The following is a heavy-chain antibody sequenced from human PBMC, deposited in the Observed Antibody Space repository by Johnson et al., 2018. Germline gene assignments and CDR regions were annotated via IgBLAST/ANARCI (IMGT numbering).Heavy chain of an antibody. Sequence: VQLVESGGGVVQPGRSLRISCAASGFTFSSYGMHWVRQAPGKGLEWVAVISFDGNKKYYADSVKGRFTISRDNSKHTLYLQMNSLRAEDTAVYYCAKDHLWEAVAGQYYHYYGMDVWGQGTTVTVSS. CDR3: AKDHLWEAVAGQYYHYYGMDV. D-gene: IGHD6-19*01. CDR1: GFTFSSYG. J-gene: IGHJ6*02. CDR2: ISFDGNKK. V-gene: IGHV3-30*18.